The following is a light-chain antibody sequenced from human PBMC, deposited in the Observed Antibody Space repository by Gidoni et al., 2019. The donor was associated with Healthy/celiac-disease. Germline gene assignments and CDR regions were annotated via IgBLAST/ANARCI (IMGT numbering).Light chain of an antibody. Sequence: DIQMTQSPSSLSPSVGDRVTITCRARQSISSYLNWYQQKPGKAPKLLIYAASSLQSGVPSRFSGSGSGTDFTLTISSLQPEDFATYYCQQSYSTPLTFGPGTKVDIK. V-gene: IGKV1-39*01. J-gene: IGKJ3*01. CDR3: QQSYSTPLT. CDR2: AAS. CDR1: QSISSY.